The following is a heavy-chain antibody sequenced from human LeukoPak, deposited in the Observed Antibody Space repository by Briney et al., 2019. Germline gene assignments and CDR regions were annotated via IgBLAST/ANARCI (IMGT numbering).Heavy chain of an antibody. J-gene: IGHJ4*02. Sequence: GGSLRLSCAASGFTFSSYWMSWVRQAPGKGLEWVANIKQDGSEKYYVGSVRGRFTISRDNAKNSLYLQMNSLRAEDTAAYYCARERGDYRFDYWGQGTLVTVSS. D-gene: IGHD4-17*01. CDR2: IKQDGSEK. V-gene: IGHV3-7*01. CDR3: ARERGDYRFDY. CDR1: GFTFSSYW.